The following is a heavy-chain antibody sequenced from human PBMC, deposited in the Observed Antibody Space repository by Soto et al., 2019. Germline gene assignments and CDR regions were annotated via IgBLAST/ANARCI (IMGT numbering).Heavy chain of an antibody. V-gene: IGHV4-31*03. J-gene: IGHJ4*02. CDR1: GGSISSGGYY. CDR3: ARWTQLEPRFDY. Sequence: QVQLQETGPGLVTPSQTLSLTCTVSGGSISSGGYYWSWIRQPPGKGLEWSGYIYYSGSTYYNPTLKRRVTISGDTSKNQSSLKLSSVTAADTAVYYCARWTQLEPRFDYWGQGTLVTVSS. D-gene: IGHD1-1*01. CDR2: IYYSGST.